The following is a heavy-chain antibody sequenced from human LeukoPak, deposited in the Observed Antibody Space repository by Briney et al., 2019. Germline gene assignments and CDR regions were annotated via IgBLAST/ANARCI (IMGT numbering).Heavy chain of an antibody. CDR3: AKDLNDYVWGSYRYFDY. D-gene: IGHD3-16*02. Sequence: GESLKISCAASGFTFSSYGMHWVRQAPGKGLEWVAFIRYDGSNKYYADSVKGRFTISRDNSKNTLYLQMNSLRAEDTAVYYCAKDLNDYVWGSYRYFDYWGQGTLVTVSS. V-gene: IGHV3-30*02. CDR2: IRYDGSNK. J-gene: IGHJ4*02. CDR1: GFTFSSYG.